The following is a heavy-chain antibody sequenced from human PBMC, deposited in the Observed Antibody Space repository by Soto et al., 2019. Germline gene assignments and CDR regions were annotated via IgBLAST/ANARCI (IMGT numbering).Heavy chain of an antibody. Sequence: SETLSLTCTVSGGSITSSSYHWGWIRQPPGKGLEWIGSIYYSGSTYYNPSLKSRVTISVDTSKNQFSLKLSSVTAADTAVYYCARLGGCPYYGMDVWGQGTTVTVSS. J-gene: IGHJ6*02. V-gene: IGHV4-39*01. CDR2: IYYSGST. CDR1: GGSITSSSYH. CDR3: ARLGGCPYYGMDV. D-gene: IGHD1-26*01.